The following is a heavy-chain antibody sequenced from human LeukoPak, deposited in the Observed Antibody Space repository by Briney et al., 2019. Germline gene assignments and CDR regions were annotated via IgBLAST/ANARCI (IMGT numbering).Heavy chain of an antibody. V-gene: IGHV3-21*01. CDR1: GFTFSSYS. D-gene: IGHD3-10*01. CDR3: AKVYGSGRAHFDN. CDR2: ISSSSSYI. J-gene: IGHJ4*02. Sequence: GGSLRLSCAASGFTFSSYSMNWVRQAPGKGLEWVSSISSSSSYIYYADSVKGRFTISRDNAKNSLYLQMNSLGVEDTAVCHCAKVYGSGRAHFDNWGQGTLVTVSS.